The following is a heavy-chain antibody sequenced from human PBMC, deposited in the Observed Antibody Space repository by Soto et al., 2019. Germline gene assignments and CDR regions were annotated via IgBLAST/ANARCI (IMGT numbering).Heavy chain of an antibody. Sequence: EVHLVESGGGLVQPGGSLRLSCAVSGFTFSTHAMSWVRQAPGKGLEWVAYIRGTGSIIYYADSVKGRFTISRDNSKNSLFLQMARLRAVDTAVDYCAGEARKADYDYWGQGTLVTVSS. V-gene: IGHV3-48*01. CDR1: GFTFSTHA. CDR3: AGEARKADYDY. CDR2: IRGTGSII. D-gene: IGHD3-16*01. J-gene: IGHJ4*02.